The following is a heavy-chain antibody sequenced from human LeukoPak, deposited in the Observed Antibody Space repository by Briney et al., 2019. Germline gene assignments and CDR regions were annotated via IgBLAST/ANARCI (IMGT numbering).Heavy chain of an antibody. D-gene: IGHD6-19*01. J-gene: IGHJ4*02. CDR3: ARVLHKGAVAGRALGY. CDR1: GYTFTSYG. CDR2: ISAYNGNT. Sequence: GASVKVSCKASGYTFTSYGISWVRQAPGQGLEWMGWISAYNGNTNYAQKLQGRVTMTTDTSTSTAYMELRSLRSDDTAVYYCARVLHKGAVAGRALGYWGQGTLVTVSS. V-gene: IGHV1-18*01.